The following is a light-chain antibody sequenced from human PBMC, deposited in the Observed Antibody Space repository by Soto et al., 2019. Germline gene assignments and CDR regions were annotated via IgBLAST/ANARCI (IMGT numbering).Light chain of an antibody. V-gene: IGKV1-5*03. CDR1: QTISSW. J-gene: IGKJ1*01. Sequence: DIQMTQSPSALAGSVGDRVTITCRASQTISSWLAWYQQKPGKDPKLLIYKASTIKSGVPSRFSGSGSGTEFTLTISSLQSDDFATYYCQQYSNYPWTFGQGTKVDIK. CDR2: KAS. CDR3: QQYSNYPWT.